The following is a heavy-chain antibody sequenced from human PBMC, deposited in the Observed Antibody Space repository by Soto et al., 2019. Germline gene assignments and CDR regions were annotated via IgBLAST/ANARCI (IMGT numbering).Heavy chain of an antibody. Sequence: AASVKVSCKASGGTFSSYAISWVRQAPGQGLEWMGGIIPIFGTANYAQKFQGRVTITADESTSTAYMELSSLRSEDTAVYYCASSGYYDSSGYPPWPFDYWGQGTLVTVSS. V-gene: IGHV1-69*13. CDR1: GGTFSSYA. CDR3: ASSGYYDSSGYPPWPFDY. J-gene: IGHJ4*02. CDR2: IIPIFGTA. D-gene: IGHD3-22*01.